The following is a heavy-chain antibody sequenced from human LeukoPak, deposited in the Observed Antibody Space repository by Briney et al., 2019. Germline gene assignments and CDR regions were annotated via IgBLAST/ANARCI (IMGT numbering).Heavy chain of an antibody. V-gene: IGHV4-30-4*01. CDR3: ARDRYSYGRGGFDY. CDR2: IYYSGST. Sequence: PSQTLSLTCTVSGGSISSGDYYWSWIRQPPGKGLEWIGYIYYSGSTYYNPSLKSRVTISVDTSKNQFSLKLSSVTAADTAVYYCARDRYSYGRGGFDYWGQGTLVTVSS. CDR1: GGSISSGDYY. J-gene: IGHJ4*02. D-gene: IGHD5-18*01.